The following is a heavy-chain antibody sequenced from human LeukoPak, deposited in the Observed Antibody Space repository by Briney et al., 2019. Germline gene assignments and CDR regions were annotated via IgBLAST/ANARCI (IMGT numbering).Heavy chain of an antibody. V-gene: IGHV4-34*01. D-gene: IGHD3-3*01. J-gene: IGHJ4*02. Sequence: PSETLSLTCAVYGGSFSGYYWSWIRQPPGKGLEWIGEINHSGSTNYNPSLKSRVTISVDTSKNQFSLKLSSVTAADTAVYYCARITIFGVVSDYRGQGTLVTVSS. CDR2: INHSGST. CDR3: ARITIFGVVSDY. CDR1: GGSFSGYY.